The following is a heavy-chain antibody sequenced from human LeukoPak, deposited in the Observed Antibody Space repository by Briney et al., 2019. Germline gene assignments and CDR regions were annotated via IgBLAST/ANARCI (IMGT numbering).Heavy chain of an antibody. Sequence: PSETLSLTCTVSGGSISSGYYWDWIRQPPGKGLEWIGSIYHSGSTYYNPSLKSRVTISVDTSKNQFSLKLSSVTAADTAVYYCARINWNPDYWGQGTLVTVSS. D-gene: IGHD1-1*01. CDR1: GGSISSGYY. J-gene: IGHJ4*02. V-gene: IGHV4-38-2*02. CDR3: ARINWNPDY. CDR2: IYHSGST.